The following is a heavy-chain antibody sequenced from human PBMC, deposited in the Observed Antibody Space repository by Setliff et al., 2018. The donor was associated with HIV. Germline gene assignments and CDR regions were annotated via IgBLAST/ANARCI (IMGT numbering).Heavy chain of an antibody. CDR2: MYHTGST. CDR1: GYSISSGCY. J-gene: IGHJ6*03. D-gene: IGHD5-12*01. CDR3: ARQRDPPGFRLIYYYYYMDV. Sequence: SETLSLTCAVSGYSISSGCYWGWIRQPPGKGLEWIGSMYHTGSTYYSPSLRSRVTISVDTSKNQFSLKLSSVTAADTGVYYCARQRDPPGFRLIYYYYYMDVWGKGTTVTVSS. V-gene: IGHV4-38-2*01.